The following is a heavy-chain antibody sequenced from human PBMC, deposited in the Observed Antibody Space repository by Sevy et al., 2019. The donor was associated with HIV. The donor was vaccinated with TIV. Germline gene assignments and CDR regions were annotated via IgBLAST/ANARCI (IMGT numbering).Heavy chain of an antibody. CDR3: AKEGKNIRSWFDP. CDR2: ISGYNGYT. Sequence: ASVKVSCKASGYSSTNYGIGWVRPAPRQGLEWMGWISGYNGYTNYAQNLQGRVTMTTDTSTSTAYIELRSLRSDDTAIYYCAKEGKNIRSWFDPWGQGNLVTVSS. J-gene: IGHJ5*02. V-gene: IGHV1-18*01. CDR1: GYSSTNYG. D-gene: IGHD3-3*02.